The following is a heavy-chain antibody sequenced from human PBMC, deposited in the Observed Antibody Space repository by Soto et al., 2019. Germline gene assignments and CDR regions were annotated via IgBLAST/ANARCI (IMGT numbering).Heavy chain of an antibody. CDR3: ARDLGRSIPDAFDI. CDR1: GFTFSSYA. Sequence: QVQLVESGGGVVQPGRSLRLSCAASGFTFSSYAMHWVRQAPGKGLEWVAVISYDGSNKYYADSVKGRFTISRDNSKNTLYLQMNSLRAEDTAVYYCARDLGRSIPDAFDIWGQGTMVTVSS. D-gene: IGHD6-6*01. V-gene: IGHV3-30-3*01. CDR2: ISYDGSNK. J-gene: IGHJ3*02.